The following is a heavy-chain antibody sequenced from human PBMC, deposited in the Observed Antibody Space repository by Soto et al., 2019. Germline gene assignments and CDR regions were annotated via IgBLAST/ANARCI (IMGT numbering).Heavy chain of an antibody. Sequence: EVQLVESGGGLVQPGGSLRLSCAASGFTFSSYAMHWVRQAPGKGLEYVSAINSNGGSTYYANSVQGRFTISRDNSKNTLYLQMGSLRAEDMAVYYCARRDGYNFDYWGQGTLVTVSS. D-gene: IGHD5-12*01. CDR1: GFTFSSYA. V-gene: IGHV3-64*01. CDR3: ARRDGYNFDY. J-gene: IGHJ4*02. CDR2: INSNGGST.